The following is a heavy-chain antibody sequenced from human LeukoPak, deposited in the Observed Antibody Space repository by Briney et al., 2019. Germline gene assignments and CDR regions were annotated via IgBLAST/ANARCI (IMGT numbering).Heavy chain of an antibody. Sequence: PGGSLRLSCAASGFTFSNYGMHWVRQAPGKGLEWVAFISYDGSNKYYADSVKGRFTISRDNSKNTLYLQMNSLRAEGTAVYYCAKGCGSGSYSVGYWGQGTLVTVSS. CDR3: AKGCGSGSYSVGY. CDR1: GFTFSNYG. CDR2: ISYDGSNK. J-gene: IGHJ4*02. V-gene: IGHV3-30*18. D-gene: IGHD3-10*01.